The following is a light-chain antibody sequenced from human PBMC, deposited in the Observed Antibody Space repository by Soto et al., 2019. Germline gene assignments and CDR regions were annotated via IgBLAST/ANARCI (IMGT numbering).Light chain of an antibody. CDR3: AAWDDSLSGRV. CDR2: TNN. Sequence: QSVLTQPPSASGTPVQRVTISCSGSSSNTGSNYVYWYQQLPGTAPKLLIDTNNQRPSGVPDRFSGSKSGTSASLAISGLRSEDEANYYCAAWDDSLSGRVFGGGTKLTVL. CDR1: SSNTGSNY. V-gene: IGLV1-47*01. J-gene: IGLJ2*01.